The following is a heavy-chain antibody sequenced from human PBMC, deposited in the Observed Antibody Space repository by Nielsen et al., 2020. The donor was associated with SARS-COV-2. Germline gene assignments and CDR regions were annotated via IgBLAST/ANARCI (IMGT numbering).Heavy chain of an antibody. CDR2: IDPSDSYT. Sequence: GESLKISCEGSGYSFTNYWISWVRQMPGKGLEWMGRIDPSDSYTNYSPSFQGHVTISADKSFNTVYLQWSSLRASDAAKYYCARQFVVGDNEYYYYGMDVWGQGTAVTVSS. D-gene: IGHD1-1*01. V-gene: IGHV5-10-1*01. J-gene: IGHJ6*02. CDR1: GYSFTNYW. CDR3: ARQFVVGDNEYYYYGMDV.